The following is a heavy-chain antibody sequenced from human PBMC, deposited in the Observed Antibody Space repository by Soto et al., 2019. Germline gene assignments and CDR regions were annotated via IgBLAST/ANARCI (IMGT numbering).Heavy chain of an antibody. D-gene: IGHD1-26*01. CDR1: GFTFSSYA. CDR3: AKVWELPYFDY. J-gene: IGHJ4*02. Sequence: PGGSLRLSCSASGFTFSSYAMSWILQAPGQGLARVSPISASGGSTYYADSVKGRFTISRDNSKNTLYLQMNSLRAEDTAVYYCAKVWELPYFDYWGQGALVTVSS. CDR2: ISASGGST. V-gene: IGHV3-23*01.